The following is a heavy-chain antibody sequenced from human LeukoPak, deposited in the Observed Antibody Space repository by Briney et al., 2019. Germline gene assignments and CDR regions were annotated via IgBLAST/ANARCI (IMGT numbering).Heavy chain of an antibody. D-gene: IGHD5-18*01. CDR2: IIPIFGTA. V-gene: IGHV1-69*05. CDR3: ATQSGYSYGFDDY. CDR1: GYTFTSYG. J-gene: IGHJ4*02. Sequence: GASVKVSCKASGYTFTSYGISWVRQAPGQGLEWMGRIIPIFGTANYAQKFQGRVTITTDESTSTAYMELSSLRSEDTAVYYCATQSGYSYGFDDYWGQGTLVTVSS.